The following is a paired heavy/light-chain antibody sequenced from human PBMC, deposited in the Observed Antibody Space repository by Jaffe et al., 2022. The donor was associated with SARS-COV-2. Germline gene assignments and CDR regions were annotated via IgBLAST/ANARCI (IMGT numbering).Heavy chain of an antibody. D-gene: IGHD2-2*01. CDR3: AREVSTSGYFDY. V-gene: IGHV3-33*01. Sequence: QVQLVESGGGVVHPGRSLRLSCAASGFSFSSFGMHWVRQAPGKGLEWVAVIWFDGSNEYYADSVKGRFSISRDNSKTTLYLQMDSLRAEDTAVYYCAREVSTSGYFDYWGQGTPVTVSS. CDR1: GFSFSSFG. J-gene: IGHJ4*02. CDR2: IWFDGSNE.
Light chain of an antibody. Sequence: QSALTQPASVSGSPGQSITISCTGTSSDVGGYKYVSWYQQHPGKAPKLIIYAVSNRPSGVSNRFSGSKSGNTASLTISGLQAEDEADYYCSSYTSSSTWVFGGGTKLTVL. V-gene: IGLV2-14*03. CDR3: SSYTSSSTWV. CDR1: SSDVGGYKY. CDR2: AVS. J-gene: IGLJ3*02.